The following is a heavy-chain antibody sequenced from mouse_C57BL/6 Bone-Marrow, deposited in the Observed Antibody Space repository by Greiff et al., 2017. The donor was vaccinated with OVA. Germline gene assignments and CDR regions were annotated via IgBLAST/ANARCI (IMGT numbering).Heavy chain of an antibody. CDR1: GYTFTSYW. CDR3: AREDFYDGYYLFAY. D-gene: IGHD2-3*01. J-gene: IGHJ3*01. CDR2: IHPNSGST. V-gene: IGHV1-64*01. Sequence: VQLQQPGAELVKPGASVKLSCKASGYTFTSYWMHWVKQRPGKGLEWIGMIHPNSGSTNYNEKFKSKATLTVDKSSSTAYMQLSSLTSEDSAVYYCAREDFYDGYYLFAYWGQGTLVTVAA.